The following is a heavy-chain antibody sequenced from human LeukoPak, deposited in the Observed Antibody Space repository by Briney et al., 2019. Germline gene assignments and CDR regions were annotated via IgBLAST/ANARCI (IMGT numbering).Heavy chain of an antibody. CDR3: ARGPNSNWSGLDF. V-gene: IGHV3-74*01. D-gene: IGHD6-6*01. CDR1: GFSFSGHW. J-gene: IGHJ4*02. Sequence: PGGSLRLSSIASGFSFSGHWMHWARQLPGKGLVWVSRISPTGSTTSYADSVKGRFTVSRDNAKSTLYLQVNNLRAEDTAVYYCARGPNSNWSGLDFWGQGTLLTVSS. CDR2: ISPTGSTT.